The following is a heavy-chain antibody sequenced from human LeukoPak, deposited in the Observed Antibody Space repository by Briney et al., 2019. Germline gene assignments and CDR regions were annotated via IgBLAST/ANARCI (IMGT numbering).Heavy chain of an antibody. CDR2: ISGSGDNT. CDR1: GFTFNSYA. D-gene: IGHD3-10*01. V-gene: IGHV3-23*01. J-gene: IGHJ6*02. CDR3: ASPAGSGSQYGMDV. Sequence: GGSLRLSCAASGFTFNSYAMSWVRQAPRKGLEWVSAISGSGDNTYYADSVKGRFTISRDNSKNTLYLQMNSLRAEDTAVYYCASPAGSGSQYGMDVWGQGTTVTVSS.